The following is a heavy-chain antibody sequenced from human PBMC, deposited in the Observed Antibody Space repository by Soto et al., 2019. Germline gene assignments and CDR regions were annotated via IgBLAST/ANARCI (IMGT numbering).Heavy chain of an antibody. CDR1: GFSLSTVGVG. J-gene: IGHJ4*02. CDR3: VPLILMEPGDY. CDR2: TYWDDDN. Sequence: QITLQESGPTLVNPTQTLTLTCTFSGFSLSTVGVGVGWIRQPPGKALEWLALTYWDDDNRYRPSLRHRLTITKDNYTNQVVLTPADVDPVETATYFRVPLILMEPGDYWGQGILVTVSS. V-gene: IGHV2-5*02. D-gene: IGHD1-26*01.